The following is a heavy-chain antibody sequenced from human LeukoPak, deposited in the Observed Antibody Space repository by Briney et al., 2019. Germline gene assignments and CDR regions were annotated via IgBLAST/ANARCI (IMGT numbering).Heavy chain of an antibody. V-gene: IGHV3-30*18. CDR2: ISNDGSNK. CDR3: AKDEGYCSGGSCYRTDY. J-gene: IGHJ4*02. D-gene: IGHD2-15*01. CDR1: GFTFSTFG. Sequence: GGSLRLPCAASGFTFSTFGMHWVRQAPGKGLEWVSVISNDGSNKYYVDSVKGRFTISRDNSKNTLYLQMNSLREEDTAVYYCAKDEGYCSGGSCYRTDYWGQGTLVTVSS.